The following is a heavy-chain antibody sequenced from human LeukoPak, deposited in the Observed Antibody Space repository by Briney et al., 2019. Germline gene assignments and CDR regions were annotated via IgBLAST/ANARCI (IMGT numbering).Heavy chain of an antibody. CDR1: GFTFSSYA. D-gene: IGHD6-6*01. V-gene: IGHV3-23*01. CDR2: ISGNGGST. J-gene: IGHJ4*02. Sequence: PGGSLRLSCAASGFTFSSYAMSWVRQAPRKGLEWVSAISGNGGSTNYADSGKGRFTISRDNSKNTLYLQMNSLRAEDTAVYYCARDPTRDSSSVDYWGQGTLVTVSS. CDR3: ARDPTRDSSSVDY.